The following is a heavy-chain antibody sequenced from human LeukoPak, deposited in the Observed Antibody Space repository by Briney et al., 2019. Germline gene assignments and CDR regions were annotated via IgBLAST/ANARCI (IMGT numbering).Heavy chain of an antibody. CDR1: GLTVSSNY. V-gene: IGHV3-53*01. CDR2: IYRDGTT. J-gene: IGHJ4*02. Sequence: GGSLRLSCAASGLTVSSNYMSWVRQAPGKGLEWVSDIYRDGTTFYADSLKGRFTISRDNSKNMLFLQMNSLRAEDTAVYYCVGTGPLSSNGWDFNYWGQGTLVTVSS. D-gene: IGHD6-19*01. CDR3: VGTGPLSSNGWDFNY.